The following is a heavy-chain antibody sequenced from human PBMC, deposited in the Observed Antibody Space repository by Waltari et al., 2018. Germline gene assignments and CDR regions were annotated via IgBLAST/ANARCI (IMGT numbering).Heavy chain of an antibody. D-gene: IGHD3-10*01. V-gene: IGHV4-61*02. J-gene: IGHJ4*02. CDR3: VRDWGGDDSGSV. Sequence: QVQLQESGPRLVKPSQTLSLTCTVSGVSISSGTYYWSWIRRSAGRGLEWIGRIYSSGTTKHNPSLKSRVSISIDRSKNQFFVRLTSATAADSAIYYCVRDWGGDDSGSVWGRGAPVTVSS. CDR2: IYSSGTT. CDR1: GVSISSGTYY.